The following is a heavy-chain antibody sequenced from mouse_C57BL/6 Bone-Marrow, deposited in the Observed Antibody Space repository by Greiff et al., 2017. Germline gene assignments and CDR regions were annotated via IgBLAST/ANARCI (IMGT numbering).Heavy chain of an antibody. CDR3: TRGGHLRW. J-gene: IGHJ3*02. D-gene: IGHD3-2*02. Sequence: EVMLVESGAGLVKPGGSLKLSCAASGFTFSSYAMSWVRQTPEQRLEWVAYISSGGDYIYYADTVKGRFTISRDNARNTLYLQMSSLKSGDTAMNYCTRGGHLRWWGQGTLVTVSA. V-gene: IGHV5-9-1*02. CDR2: ISSGGDYI. CDR1: GFTFSSYA.